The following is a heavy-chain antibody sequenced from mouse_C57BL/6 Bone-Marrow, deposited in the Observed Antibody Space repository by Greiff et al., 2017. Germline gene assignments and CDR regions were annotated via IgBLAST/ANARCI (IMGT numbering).Heavy chain of an antibody. J-gene: IGHJ3*01. CDR1: GYTFTSYW. V-gene: IGHV1-69*01. CDR2: IDPSDSYT. Sequence: VQLQQPGAELVMPGASVKLSCKASGYTFTSYWMHWVKQRPGQGLEWIGEIDPSDSYTNYNQQFKGKSTLTVDKSSSTAYMQLRRLTSEDSAAYYYGRSRGVAYWGQGTLVTVSA. CDR3: GRSRGVAY.